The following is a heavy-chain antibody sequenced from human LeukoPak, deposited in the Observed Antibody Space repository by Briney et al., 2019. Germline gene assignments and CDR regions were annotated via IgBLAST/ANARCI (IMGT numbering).Heavy chain of an antibody. CDR3: ARVGGRAKLRATIAARTYYFDY. Sequence: SETLSLTCSVSGVSIDHGLYYWSWIRQPPGKGLEWIGYIYYSGSTYYNPSLKSRVTISVDTSKNQFSLKLSSVTAADTAVYYCARVGGRAKLRATIAARTYYFDYWGQGTLVTVSS. D-gene: IGHD6-6*01. CDR2: IYYSGST. J-gene: IGHJ4*02. CDR1: GVSIDHGLYY. V-gene: IGHV4-30-4*08.